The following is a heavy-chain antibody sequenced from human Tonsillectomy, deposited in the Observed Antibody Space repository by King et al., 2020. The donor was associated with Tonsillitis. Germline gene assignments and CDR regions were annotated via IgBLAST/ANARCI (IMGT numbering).Heavy chain of an antibody. D-gene: IGHD2-2*01. CDR1: GFTLSSYS. CDR3: ARADCSSSSSCA. Sequence: VQLVESGGGLVKPGGSLRLSCAASGFTLSSYSITWVRQAPGKGLEWVSSIGSSDSYIYYADSVKGRLTLSRANARNSLCLQMNSLRVEDPAVYYCARADCSSSSSCAWGQGTLVTVSS. V-gene: IGHV3-21*01. CDR2: IGSSDSYI. J-gene: IGHJ4*02.